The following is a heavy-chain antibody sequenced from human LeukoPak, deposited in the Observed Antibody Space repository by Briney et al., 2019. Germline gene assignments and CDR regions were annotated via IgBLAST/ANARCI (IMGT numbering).Heavy chain of an antibody. J-gene: IGHJ4*02. CDR3: ARGKNAGGSYVDFDY. D-gene: IGHD1-26*01. Sequence: GGSLRLSCAASGFTFSNYAMSWVRQAPGKGLEWVSSISDSGGSTYYADSVKGWFTISRDNSKNTLYLQMNSLRAEDTAVYYCARGKNAGGSYVDFDYWGQGTLVTVSS. CDR1: GFTFSNYA. CDR2: ISDSGGST. V-gene: IGHV3-23*01.